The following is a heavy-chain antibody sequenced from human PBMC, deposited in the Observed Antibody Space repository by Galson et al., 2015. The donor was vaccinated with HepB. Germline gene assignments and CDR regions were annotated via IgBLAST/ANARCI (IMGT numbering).Heavy chain of an antibody. Sequence: SLRLSCAASGFILSSYSMNWVRQAPGKGLEWVSYISSSSSTIYYADSVKGRFTISRDNAKNSLYLQMNSLRDEDTAVYYCARGGGYGDWTDAFDIWGQGTMVTVSS. CDR3: ARGGGYGDWTDAFDI. CDR2: ISSSSSTI. D-gene: IGHD4-17*01. CDR1: GFILSSYS. V-gene: IGHV3-48*02. J-gene: IGHJ3*02.